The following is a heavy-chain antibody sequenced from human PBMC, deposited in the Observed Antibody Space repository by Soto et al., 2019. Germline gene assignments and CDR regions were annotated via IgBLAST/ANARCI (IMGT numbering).Heavy chain of an antibody. J-gene: IGHJ6*02. Sequence: QVLLQQWGAGLLKPSETLSLTCAVYGGSFSGYYWRWIRQPPGKGLEWIGEINHSGSTKYNPSLKSRVTISVDTSKIQFSLKLSSVTAADTAVYYCARGGPYYDVLTGYYYRGMDVWGQGTTVTVSS. CDR2: INHSGST. V-gene: IGHV4-34*01. CDR3: ARGGPYYDVLTGYYYRGMDV. D-gene: IGHD3-9*01. CDR1: GGSFSGYY.